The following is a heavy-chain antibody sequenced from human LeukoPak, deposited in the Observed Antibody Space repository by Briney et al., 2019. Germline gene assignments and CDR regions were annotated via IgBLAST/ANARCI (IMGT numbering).Heavy chain of an antibody. D-gene: IGHD3-3*01. CDR2: IYASGKT. Sequence: SETLSLTCNVSGGSITSDYWSWIRQPPGKGLEWIGYIYASGKTNSNPSLRGRVTISIGTSKNQFSLKLHSVTAADTAIYYCARSLTIFGVVPFDYWGQGTLVAVSS. CDR1: GGSITSDY. CDR3: ARSLTIFGVVPFDY. J-gene: IGHJ4*02. V-gene: IGHV4-4*08.